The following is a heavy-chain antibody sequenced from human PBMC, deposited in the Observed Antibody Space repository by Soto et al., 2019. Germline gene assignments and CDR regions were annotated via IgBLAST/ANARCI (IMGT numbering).Heavy chain of an antibody. CDR1: GFSLSTRGVA. V-gene: IGHV2-5*02. D-gene: IGHD5-12*01. CDR3: AHRPRGYAYYFDY. J-gene: IGHJ4*02. CDR2: IYWDEDK. Sequence: QITLKESGPTLVKPTQTLTLTCTFSGFSLSTRGVAVGWFRQPPGKALEWLALIYWDEDKWYSPSLKSRLIITDDTSKNQVVLIMTNLDPVDTATYYCAHRPRGYAYYFDYWGQGTLVTVSS.